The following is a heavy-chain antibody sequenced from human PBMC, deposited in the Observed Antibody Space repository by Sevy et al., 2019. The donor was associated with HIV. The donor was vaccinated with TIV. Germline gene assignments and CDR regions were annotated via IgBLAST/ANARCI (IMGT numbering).Heavy chain of an antibody. Sequence: GGSLRLSCAASGFTVSSNYMSWVRQAPGKGLEWVSVIYSDGNTYYADSVKGRFTISRDNSKNTLYLQMNSLRAEDTAVYYCARGLILEWSWYGMDVWGPGTTVTVSS. V-gene: IGHV3-53*01. CDR1: GFTVSSNY. J-gene: IGHJ6*02. CDR2: IYSDGNT. CDR3: ARGLILEWSWYGMDV. D-gene: IGHD3-3*01.